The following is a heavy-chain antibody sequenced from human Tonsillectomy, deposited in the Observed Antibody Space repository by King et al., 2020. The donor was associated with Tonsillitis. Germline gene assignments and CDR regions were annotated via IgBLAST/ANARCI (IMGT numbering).Heavy chain of an antibody. D-gene: IGHD5-18*01. CDR3: VKDTDSGYSYGEFYYYGMDV. V-gene: IGHV3-9*01. CDR1: GFTFDDYA. Sequence: VQLVESGGDLVQPGRSLRLSCAASGFTFDDYAMHWVRQAPGKGLEWVSSISWNSGIVSYADSVKGRFTISRDNAKNALYLQMNSLRADDTALYYCVKDTDSGYSYGEFYYYGMDVWGQGTTVTVSS. J-gene: IGHJ6*02. CDR2: ISWNSGIV.